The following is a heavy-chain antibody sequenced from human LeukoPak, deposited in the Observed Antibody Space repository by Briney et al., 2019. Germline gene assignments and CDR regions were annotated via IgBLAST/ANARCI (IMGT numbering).Heavy chain of an antibody. CDR1: GFTFSSYS. V-gene: IGHV3-21*01. Sequence: AGGSLRLSCAASGFTFSSYSMNWVRQAPGKGLEWVSSISSSSSYIYYADSVKGRFTISRDNAKNSLYLQMNSLRAEDTAVYYCARSTGSYYFDYWGQGTLVTVSS. J-gene: IGHJ4*02. CDR2: ISSSSSYI. CDR3: ARSTGSYYFDY. D-gene: IGHD1-1*01.